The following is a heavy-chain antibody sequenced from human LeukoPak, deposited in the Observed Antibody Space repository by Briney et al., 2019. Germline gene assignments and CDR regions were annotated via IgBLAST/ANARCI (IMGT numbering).Heavy chain of an antibody. CDR3: TRGGGVLTGYYTPTGY. V-gene: IGHV3-49*03. CDR1: GFIFGDYA. D-gene: IGHD3-9*01. Sequence: GGSLRLSCAASGFIFGDYAMSWFRQAPGKGLEWVGFIRSKAYGGTTEYAASVKGRFTISRDDSKSIAYLQMNSLKTEDTAVYYCTRGGGVLTGYYTPTGYWGQGTLVTVSS. J-gene: IGHJ4*02. CDR2: IRSKAYGGTT.